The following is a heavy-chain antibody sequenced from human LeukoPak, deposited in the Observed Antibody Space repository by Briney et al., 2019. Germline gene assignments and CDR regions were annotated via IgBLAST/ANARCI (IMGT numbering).Heavy chain of an antibody. D-gene: IGHD3-22*01. CDR3: ARGAHYHDSSEGYDY. J-gene: IGHJ4*02. CDR1: GYTFTGYY. V-gene: IGHV1-2*02. Sequence: ASVKVSCKASGYTFTGYYMHWVRQAPGQGLEWRGWINPNSGGTNYAQKFQGRVTMTRDTSISTAYMELSRLRSDDTALYYCARGAHYHDSSEGYDYWGQGTLVTVSS. CDR2: INPNSGGT.